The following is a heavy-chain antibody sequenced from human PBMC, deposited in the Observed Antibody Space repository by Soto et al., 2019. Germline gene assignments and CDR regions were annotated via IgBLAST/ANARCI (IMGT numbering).Heavy chain of an antibody. Sequence: SVKVSCKASGGTFSSYAISWVRQAPGQGLEWMGGIIPIFGTANYAQKFQGRVTITADESTSTAYMELSSLRSEDTAVYYCASEDIVVVPAAAPRYWWYFDLWGRGTLVTVSS. CDR3: ASEDIVVVPAAAPRYWWYFDL. J-gene: IGHJ2*01. V-gene: IGHV1-69*13. D-gene: IGHD2-2*01. CDR2: IIPIFGTA. CDR1: GGTFSSYA.